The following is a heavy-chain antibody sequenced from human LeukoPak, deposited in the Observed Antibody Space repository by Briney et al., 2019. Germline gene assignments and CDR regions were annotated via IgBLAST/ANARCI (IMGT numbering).Heavy chain of an antibody. J-gene: IGHJ6*02. Sequence: ASVRLSCKASGYTFTSHYIHWVRQAPGQGLEWMGIISPSGGSTTYAQKLQGRVTMTTDTSTSTAYMELRSLRSDDTAVYYCARDCFGVRGVKSTGYYYYYGMDVWGQGTTVTVSS. CDR1: GYTFTSHY. CDR3: ARDCFGVRGVKSTGYYYYYGMDV. CDR2: ISPSGGST. V-gene: IGHV1-46*01. D-gene: IGHD3-10*01.